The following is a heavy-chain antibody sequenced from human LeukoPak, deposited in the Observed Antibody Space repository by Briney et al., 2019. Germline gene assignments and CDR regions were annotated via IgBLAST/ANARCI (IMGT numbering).Heavy chain of an antibody. V-gene: IGHV1-8*01. Sequence: ASVKVSCKASGYTFTSYDINWVRQATGQGLEWMGWMNPNSGNTGYAQKFQGRVTMTRNTSISTAYMELSSLKSEDTAVYYCARTYSGYYYYYVDVWGEGTTVTISS. CDR3: ARTYSGYYYYYVDV. CDR1: GYTFTSYD. D-gene: IGHD5-12*01. J-gene: IGHJ6*03. CDR2: MNPNSGNT.